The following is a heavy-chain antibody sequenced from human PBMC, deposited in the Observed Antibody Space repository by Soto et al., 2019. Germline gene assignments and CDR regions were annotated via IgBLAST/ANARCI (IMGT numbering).Heavy chain of an antibody. D-gene: IGHD3-22*01. CDR2: IYYSGST. CDR3: ARDAPYYDSPGSLDI. V-gene: IGHV4-30-4*01. CDR1: GGSISSGDYY. J-gene: IGHJ3*02. Sequence: QVQLQESGPGLVKPSQTLSLTCTVSGGSISSGDYYWSWIRQPPGKGLEWIGYIYYSGSTYYNPSLKSRVTIXXDXSXXQFSLKLSSVTAADTAVYYCARDAPYYDSPGSLDIWGQGTMVTVSS.